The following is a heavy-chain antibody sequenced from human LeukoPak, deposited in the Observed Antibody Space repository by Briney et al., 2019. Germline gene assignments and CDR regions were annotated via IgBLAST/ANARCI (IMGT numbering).Heavy chain of an antibody. J-gene: IGHJ6*03. CDR3: ARGTHCSGGSCSKEYSYYYYYMDV. CDR1: GGSISSSSYY. D-gene: IGHD2-15*01. CDR2: IYYSGTA. Sequence: MTSETLSLTCTVSGGSISSSSYYWGWIRQPPGKGLEWIGNIYYSGTANYNPSLKSRVTISVDTSKNQFSLKLSSVTAADTAVYYCARGTHCSGGSCSKEYSYYYYYMDVWGKGTTVTISS. V-gene: IGHV4-39*07.